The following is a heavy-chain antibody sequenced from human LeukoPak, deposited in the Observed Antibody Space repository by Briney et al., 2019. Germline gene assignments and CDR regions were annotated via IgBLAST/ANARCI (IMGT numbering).Heavy chain of an antibody. CDR3: ARTQGYMVPFDY. Sequence: SETLSLTCTVSGGSISSTTHYWSWIRQPPGKGLEWIGSMHYSGIIYYNPSLKSRVTISVDTSKNQFSLKLSSVTAADTAVYYCARTQGYMVPFDYWGQGTLVTVSS. CDR2: MHYSGII. J-gene: IGHJ4*02. V-gene: IGHV4-39*07. D-gene: IGHD3-10*01. CDR1: GGSISSTTHY.